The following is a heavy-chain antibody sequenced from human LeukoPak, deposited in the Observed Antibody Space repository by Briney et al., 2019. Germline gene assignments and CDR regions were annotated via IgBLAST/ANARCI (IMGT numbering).Heavy chain of an antibody. CDR2: IYHSGST. J-gene: IGHJ4*02. V-gene: IGHV4-38-2*02. Sequence: PSETLSLTCTVSGYSISSGYYWGWIRQPPGKGLEWIGSIYHSGSTYYNPSLKSRVTISVDTSKNQFSLKLSSVTAADTAVYYCVKSSSGNYYDSSGYYSSFDYWGQGTLVTVSS. D-gene: IGHD3-22*01. CDR1: GYSISSGYY. CDR3: VKSSSGNYYDSSGYYSSFDY.